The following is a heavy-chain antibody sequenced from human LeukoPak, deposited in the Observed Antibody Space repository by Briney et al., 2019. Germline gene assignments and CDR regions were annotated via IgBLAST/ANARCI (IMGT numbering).Heavy chain of an antibody. CDR2: IKDDGGDK. Sequence: GGSLRLSCGTSGFTFSDSWMSWFRQAPGQGLEWVASIKDDGGDKYYLDPVRGRFTISRDNAEDSLYLQLDDLRAEDTAVFYCARHLLRGQNFDYWGQGTLVTVSS. V-gene: IGHV3-7*01. CDR1: GFTFSDSW. J-gene: IGHJ4*02. CDR3: ARHLLRGQNFDY.